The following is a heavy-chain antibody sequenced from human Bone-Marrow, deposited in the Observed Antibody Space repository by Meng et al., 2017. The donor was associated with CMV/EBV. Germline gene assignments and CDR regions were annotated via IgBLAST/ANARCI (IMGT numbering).Heavy chain of an antibody. CDR3: ARSIAVAPIAFDI. D-gene: IGHD6-19*01. Sequence: GESLKISCAASGFIFSNYGMHWVRQAPGKGLEWVSVIYSGGSTYYADSVKGRFTISRDNSKNTLYLQMGSLRAEDMAVYYCARSIAVAPIAFDIWGQGTMVTFSS. CDR2: IYSGGST. V-gene: IGHV3-NL1*01. J-gene: IGHJ3*02. CDR1: GFIFSNYG.